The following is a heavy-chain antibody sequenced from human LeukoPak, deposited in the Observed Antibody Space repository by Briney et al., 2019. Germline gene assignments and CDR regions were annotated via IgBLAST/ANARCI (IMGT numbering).Heavy chain of an antibody. CDR2: INPSGGST. CDR3: ARGGLVGGYGNWFDP. Sequence: ASVKVSCKASGYTFTSYYMHWVRQAPGQGLEWMGIINPSGGSTSYAQKFQGRVTMTRDMSTSTVYMELSSLRSGDTAVYYCARGGLVGGYGNWFDPWGQGTLVTVSS. V-gene: IGHV1-46*01. CDR1: GYTFTSYY. J-gene: IGHJ5*02. D-gene: IGHD5-12*01.